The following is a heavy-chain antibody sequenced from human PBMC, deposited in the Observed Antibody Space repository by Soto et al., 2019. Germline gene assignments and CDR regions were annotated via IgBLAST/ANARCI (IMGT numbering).Heavy chain of an antibody. D-gene: IGHD3-3*01. CDR2: IIPIFGTA. CDR1: GGTFSSYA. V-gene: IGHV1-69*06. J-gene: IGHJ6*02. CDR3: ASGVLRFLEWPHRYYYGMDV. Sequence: SVKVSCKASGGTFSSYAISWVRQAPVQGLEWMGGIIPIFGTANYAQKFQGRVTITADKSTSTAYMELSSLRSEDTAVYYCASGVLRFLEWPHRYYYGMDVWGQGTTVTVSS.